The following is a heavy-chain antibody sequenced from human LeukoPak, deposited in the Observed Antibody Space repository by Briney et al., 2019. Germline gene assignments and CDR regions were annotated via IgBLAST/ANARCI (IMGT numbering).Heavy chain of an antibody. Sequence: PGGSLRLSCAASGFTVSSNYMSWVRQAPGKGLEWVSSISSTSTYIYYADSLKGRFTISRDNAKNSLYLQMNSLRAEDTAVYYCAVNNYYYGMDVWGQGTTVTVSS. J-gene: IGHJ6*02. CDR3: AVNNYYYGMDV. V-gene: IGHV3-21*01. CDR2: ISSTSTYI. CDR1: GFTVSSNY.